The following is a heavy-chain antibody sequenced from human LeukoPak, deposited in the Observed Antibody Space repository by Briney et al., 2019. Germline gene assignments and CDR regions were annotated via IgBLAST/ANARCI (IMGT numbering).Heavy chain of an antibody. Sequence: SQTLSLTCTVSGGSVSSGSYYWSWIRQPAGKGLEWIGRIYTSGSTNYNPSLKSRVTISVDTSKNQFSLKLSSVTAADTAVYYCARGSASDGFWFDPWGQGTLVTVSS. J-gene: IGHJ5*02. CDR2: IYTSGST. CDR3: ARGSASDGFWFDP. CDR1: GGSVSSGSYY. D-gene: IGHD4/OR15-4a*01. V-gene: IGHV4-61*02.